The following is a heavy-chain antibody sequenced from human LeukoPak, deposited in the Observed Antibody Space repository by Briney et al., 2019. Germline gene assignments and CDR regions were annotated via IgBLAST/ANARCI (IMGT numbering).Heavy chain of an antibody. CDR1: GGTFSSYA. Sequence: SVKVSCKASGGTFSSYAISWVRQAPGQGLEWMGRIIPILGMANYAQKFQGRVTITADKSTSTAYMELSSLRSEDTAVYYCARAKFVLRYFAAFDIWGQGTMVTVSS. D-gene: IGHD3-9*01. CDR3: ARAKFVLRYFAAFDI. V-gene: IGHV1-69*04. J-gene: IGHJ3*02. CDR2: IIPILGMA.